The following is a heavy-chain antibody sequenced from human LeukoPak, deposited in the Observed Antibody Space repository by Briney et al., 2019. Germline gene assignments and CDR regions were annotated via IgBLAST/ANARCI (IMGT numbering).Heavy chain of an antibody. CDR1: GFTFSNAW. CDR2: IKSKTDGGTT. D-gene: IGHD4-17*01. V-gene: IGHV3-15*01. J-gene: IGHJ4*02. Sequence: GGSLRLSCAASGFTFSNAWMSWVRQAPGKGLEWVGRIKSKTDGGTTDYAAPVKGRFTISRDDSKNTLYLQMNSLKTEDTAVYYCTTDLFFTVTTASVDYWGQGTLVTVSS. CDR3: TTDLFFTVTTASVDY.